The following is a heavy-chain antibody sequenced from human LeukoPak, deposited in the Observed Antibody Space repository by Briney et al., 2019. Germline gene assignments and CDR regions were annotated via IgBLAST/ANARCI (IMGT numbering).Heavy chain of an antibody. J-gene: IGHJ4*02. Sequence: SVKGSCKVSGSSFSSYTISWVRQAPGQGLEWMGRIIPIHNMINYAQNFQDRVTITADKSTSTAYMELSSLRSEDTAIYYCARGAVAGLEGVDYWGQGTLVTVSS. CDR2: IIPIHNMI. CDR1: GSSFSSYT. CDR3: ARGAVAGLEGVDY. V-gene: IGHV1-69*02. D-gene: IGHD6-19*01.